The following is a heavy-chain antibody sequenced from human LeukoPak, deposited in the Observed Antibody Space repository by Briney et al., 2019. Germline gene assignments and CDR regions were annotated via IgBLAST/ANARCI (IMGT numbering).Heavy chain of an antibody. CDR1: GGSISSYY. V-gene: IGHV4-59*01. Sequence: SSETLSLTCTVSGGSISSYYWSWIRQPPGKGLEWIGYIYYSGSTNYNPSLKSRVTISVDTSKNRFSLKLSSVTAADTAVYYCARVDPRYYYYYMDVWGKGTTVTVSS. CDR3: ARVDPRYYYYYMDV. CDR2: IYYSGST. J-gene: IGHJ6*03.